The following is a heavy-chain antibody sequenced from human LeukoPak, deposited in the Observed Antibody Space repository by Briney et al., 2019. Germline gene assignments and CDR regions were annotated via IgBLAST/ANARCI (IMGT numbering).Heavy chain of an antibody. CDR2: IIPIFGTA. CDR3: ARDRYCSSTSCRDYYYYMDV. CDR1: GGTFSSYA. D-gene: IGHD2-2*01. V-gene: IGHV1-69*05. Sequence: SVKVSCKXSGGTFSSYAISWVRQAPGQGLEWMGGIIPIFGTANYAQKFQGRVTITTDESTSTAYMELSSLRSEDTAVYYCARDRYCSSTSCRDYYYYMDVWGKGTTVTVSS. J-gene: IGHJ6*03.